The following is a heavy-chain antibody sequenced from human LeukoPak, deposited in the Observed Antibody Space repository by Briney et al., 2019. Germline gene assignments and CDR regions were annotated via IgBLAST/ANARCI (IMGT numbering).Heavy chain of an antibody. V-gene: IGHV3-7*01. J-gene: IGHJ5*02. CDR2: IKEDGSEK. CDR3: ARTYSSGLLVDP. D-gene: IGHD3-10*01. CDR1: GFTFDSLW. Sequence: PGGSLRLSCVGSGFTFDSLWMTWVRQAPGKGLEWVANIKEDGSEKFYVDSVKGRFTISRDNAKKSLYLQMNSLGADDTAVYYCARTYSSGLLVDPWGQGTLVTVSS.